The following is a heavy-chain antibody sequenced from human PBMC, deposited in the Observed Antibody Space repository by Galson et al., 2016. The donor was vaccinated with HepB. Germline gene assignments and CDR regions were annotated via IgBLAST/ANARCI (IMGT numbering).Heavy chain of an antibody. V-gene: IGHV4-30-2*01. CDR3: ARAGGPDAPNAFDI. J-gene: IGHJ3*02. Sequence: TLSLTCAVSGGSINSGGYTWNWIRQPPGKGLQWVGYIYHDGGIYYNPSLKSRLTIPVDRSKSQFSLRLRSVTAADTALYYCARAGGPDAPNAFDIWGQGTMVTVSS. CDR2: IYHDGGI. CDR1: GGSINSGGYT. D-gene: IGHD4-23*01.